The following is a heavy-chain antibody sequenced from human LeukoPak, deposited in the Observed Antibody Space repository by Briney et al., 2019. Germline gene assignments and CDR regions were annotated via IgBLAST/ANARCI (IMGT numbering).Heavy chain of an antibody. Sequence: PSETLSLTCTVSGGSISSGDYYWSWIRQPPGKGLEWIGYIYYSGSTYYNPSLKSRVTISVDTSKNQFSLKLSSVTAADTAVYYCARDTDGGAFDIWGQGTMVTVSS. D-gene: IGHD3-16*01. CDR1: GGSISSGDYY. CDR3: ARDTDGGAFDI. J-gene: IGHJ3*02. CDR2: IYYSGST. V-gene: IGHV4-30-4*01.